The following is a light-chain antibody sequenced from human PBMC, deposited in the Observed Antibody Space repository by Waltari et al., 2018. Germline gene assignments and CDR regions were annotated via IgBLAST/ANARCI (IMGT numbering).Light chain of an antibody. CDR3: QAWDSSAFV. CDR1: KLGSKY. CDR2: RDD. V-gene: IGLV3-1*01. Sequence: SYEVTQPPSVSVSPRQRATITCSGEKLGSKYVSWYQQKSGQSPVLVFYRDDKRPSGIPERFSGSNSGNTATLTISGTQPMDEADYYCQAWDSSAFVFGAGTKVTVL. J-gene: IGLJ1*01.